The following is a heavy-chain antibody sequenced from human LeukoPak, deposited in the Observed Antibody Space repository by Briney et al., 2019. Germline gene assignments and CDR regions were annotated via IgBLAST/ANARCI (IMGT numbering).Heavy chain of an antibody. J-gene: IGHJ4*02. D-gene: IGHD5-18*01. CDR3: AKARYSYVFEYSDS. V-gene: IGHV3-23*01. CDR1: GFTFSSSA. CDR2: ISNNGGYT. Sequence: PGGSLRLSCAASGFTFSSSAMSWVRQAPGKGLEWVSAISNNGGYTYYADSVQGRFTISRDNSKSTLCLQMNSLRAEDTAVYYCAKARYSYVFEYSDSWGQGPLVTVSS.